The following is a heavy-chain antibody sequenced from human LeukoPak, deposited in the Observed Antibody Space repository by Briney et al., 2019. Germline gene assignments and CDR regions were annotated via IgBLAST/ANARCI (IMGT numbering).Heavy chain of an antibody. CDR1: GYTFTTYY. D-gene: IGHD2-21*02. CDR2: INPSGGST. Sequence: ASVKVSCTASGYTFTTYYMHWVRQAPGQGLEWMGIINPSGGSTTYAQKFQGRVTMTRDKSTSTAYMELSSLRSEDTAVYYCATSAVVTAILVALDIWGQGTMVSVSA. V-gene: IGHV1-46*01. J-gene: IGHJ3*02. CDR3: ATSAVVTAILVALDI.